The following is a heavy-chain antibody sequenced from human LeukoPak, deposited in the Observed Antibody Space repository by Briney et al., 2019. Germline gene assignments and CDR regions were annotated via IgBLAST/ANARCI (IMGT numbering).Heavy chain of an antibody. V-gene: IGHV1-69*13. CDR3: AREGSSGYYNWFDP. CDR2: IIPIFGTA. D-gene: IGHD3-22*01. J-gene: IGHJ5*02. Sequence: GASVKVSCKASGGXFSSYAMSWVRQAPGQGLEWMGRIIPIFGTANYAQKLQGRVTITADESTSTAYMELSSLRSEDTAVYYCAREGSSGYYNWFDPWGQGTLVTVSS. CDR1: GGXFSSYA.